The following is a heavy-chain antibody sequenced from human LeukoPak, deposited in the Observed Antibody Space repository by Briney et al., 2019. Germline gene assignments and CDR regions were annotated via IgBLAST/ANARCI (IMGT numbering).Heavy chain of an antibody. CDR2: IYYSGST. CDR3: ARRYYGPSSFDY. CDR1: GGSISSSSYY. V-gene: IGHV4-39*01. J-gene: IGHJ4*02. D-gene: IGHD3-10*01. Sequence: SETLSLTCTVSGGSISSSSYYWGWIRQPPGKGLEWIGSIYYSGSTHYYPSLKSRVTISVDTSKNQFSLKVSSVTAADTAVYYCARRYYGPSSFDYWGQGTLVTVSS.